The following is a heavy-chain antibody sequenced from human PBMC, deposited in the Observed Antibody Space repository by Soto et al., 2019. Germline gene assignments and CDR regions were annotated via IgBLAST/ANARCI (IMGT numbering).Heavy chain of an antibody. CDR2: INHLETT. D-gene: IGHD1-26*01. J-gene: IGHJ4*02. CDR3: ARGGGSDSFDY. Sequence: SETLSLTCAVYGGSFSGYYWSWIRQPPGKGLEWIGYINHLETTFYNPSFESRLTLSIDRAKNQFSLKLHSMSAADRAVYFCARGGGSDSFDYWGQGILVTVSS. CDR1: GGSFSGYY. V-gene: IGHV4-34*10.